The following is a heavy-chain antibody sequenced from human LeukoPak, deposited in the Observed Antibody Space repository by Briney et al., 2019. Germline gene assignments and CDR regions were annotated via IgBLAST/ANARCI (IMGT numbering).Heavy chain of an antibody. V-gene: IGHV1-3*01. CDR2: INAGNGNT. J-gene: IGHJ2*01. D-gene: IGHD6-19*01. CDR3: ARPIGYSSGGFDL. Sequence: GASVKVSCKASGYTFTSYAMHWVRQAPGQRLEWMGWINAGNGNTKYSQNFQGKVTFTRDTSASTAYMELSSLRPEDTAVYYCARPIGYSSGGFDLWGRGTLVTVSS. CDR1: GYTFTSYA.